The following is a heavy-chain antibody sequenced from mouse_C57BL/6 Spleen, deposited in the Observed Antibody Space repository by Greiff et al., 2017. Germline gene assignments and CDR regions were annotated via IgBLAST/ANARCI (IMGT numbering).Heavy chain of an antibody. J-gene: IGHJ4*01. Sequence: VQLKQSGPGMVKPSQSLSLTCTVTGYSITSGYDWHWIRHFPGNKLEWMGYISYSGSTNYNSSLKSRISITHDTSKNHFFLTLNSVTTDDTATYDRERGGPYDYDAIEDWGKGTTVTVSS. CDR1: GYSITSGYD. V-gene: IGHV3-1*01. CDR2: ISYSGST. CDR3: ERGGPYDYDAIED. D-gene: IGHD6-5*01.